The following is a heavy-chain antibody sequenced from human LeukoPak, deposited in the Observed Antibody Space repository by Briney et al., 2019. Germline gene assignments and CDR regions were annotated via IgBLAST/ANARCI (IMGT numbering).Heavy chain of an antibody. V-gene: IGHV3-23*01. Sequence: PGGSLRLSCAASGFTFSSYAMSWVRQAPGKGLEWVSAISGSGGSTYYADSVKGRFTISRDNSKNTLYLQMNSLKTEDTAVYYCTRRVSYCSSTSCYRVDFDYWGQGTLVTVSS. CDR1: GFTFSSYA. CDR3: TRRVSYCSSTSCYRVDFDY. J-gene: IGHJ4*02. D-gene: IGHD2-2*02. CDR2: ISGSGGST.